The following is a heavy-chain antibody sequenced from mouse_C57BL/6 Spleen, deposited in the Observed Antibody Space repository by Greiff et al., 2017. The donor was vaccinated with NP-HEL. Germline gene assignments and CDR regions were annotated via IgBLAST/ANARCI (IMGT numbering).Heavy chain of an antibody. V-gene: IGHV5-17*01. Sequence: EVQVVESGGGLVKPGGSLKLSCAASGFTFSDYGMHWVRQAPEKGLEWVAYISSGSSTIYYADTVKGRFTISRDNAKNTLVLQMTSLRSEDTAMYYCARGKPAMDYWGQGTSVTVSS. J-gene: IGHJ4*01. CDR3: ARGKPAMDY. CDR2: ISSGSSTI. CDR1: GFTFSDYG.